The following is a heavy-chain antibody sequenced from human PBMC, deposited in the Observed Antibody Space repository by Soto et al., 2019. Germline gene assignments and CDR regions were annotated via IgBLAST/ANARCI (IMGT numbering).Heavy chain of an antibody. V-gene: IGHV4-59*01. CDR1: GGSISSYY. CDR2: IYYSGST. J-gene: IGHJ5*02. CDR3: ARDLNILTGYSSNWFDP. D-gene: IGHD3-9*01. Sequence: SETLSLTCTVSGGSISSYYWSWIRQPPGKGLEWIGYIYYSGSTNYNPSLKSRVTISVDTSKNQFSLKLSSVTAADTAVYYCARDLNILTGYSSNWFDPWGQGTLVTVSS.